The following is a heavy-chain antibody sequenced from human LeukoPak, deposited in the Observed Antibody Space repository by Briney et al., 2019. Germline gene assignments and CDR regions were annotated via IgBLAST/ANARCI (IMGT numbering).Heavy chain of an antibody. D-gene: IGHD3-10*01. J-gene: IGHJ4*02. Sequence: GRSLRLSCAASGFTFSSYSMNWVRQAPGKGLEWVSSISSSSSYIYYADSVKGRFTISRDNAKNSLYLQMNSLRAEDTAVYYCARSEYYGSGSYRGGDYWGQGTLVTVSS. CDR1: GFTFSSYS. V-gene: IGHV3-21*01. CDR3: ARSEYYGSGSYRGGDY. CDR2: ISSSSSYI.